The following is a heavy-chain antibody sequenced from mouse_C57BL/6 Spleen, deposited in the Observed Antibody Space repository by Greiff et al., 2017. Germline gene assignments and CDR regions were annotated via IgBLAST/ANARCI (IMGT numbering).Heavy chain of an antibody. CDR1: GFTFRSYG. V-gene: IGHV5-6*01. J-gene: IGHJ2*01. CDR2: ISSGGSYT. CDR3: ARHDGGNSPFDY. Sequence: EVHLVESGGYLVKPGGSLKLSCAASGFTFRSYGMSWFRQPPDKRLEWVAPISSGGSYTYYPDSVKGRFTIARDNAKNTLYLQMSSLKSEDTAMYYCARHDGGNSPFDYWGQGTTLTVAS. D-gene: IGHD2-1*01.